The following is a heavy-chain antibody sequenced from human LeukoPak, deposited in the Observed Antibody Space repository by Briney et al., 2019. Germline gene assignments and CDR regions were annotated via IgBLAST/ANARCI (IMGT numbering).Heavy chain of an antibody. Sequence: PGGPLRLSCAASGLIFSSYSMNWVRQAPGKGLEWVSYISSGSSTIYYADSVKGRLTIPRENAKDSLYVQMNSLSADDTAVYYCAKDRVDGSGSHFDSWGQGSLVTVSS. J-gene: IGHJ4*02. CDR2: ISSGSSTI. CDR1: GLIFSSYS. V-gene: IGHV3-48*01. D-gene: IGHD3-10*01. CDR3: AKDRVDGSGSHFDS.